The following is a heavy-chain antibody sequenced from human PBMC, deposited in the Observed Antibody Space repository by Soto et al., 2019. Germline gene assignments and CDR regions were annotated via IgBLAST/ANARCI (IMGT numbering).Heavy chain of an antibody. V-gene: IGHV3-23*01. CDR2: ISGSGGST. CDR1: GFTFSSYA. J-gene: IGHJ6*02. Sequence: PGGSLRLSCAASGFTFSSYAMSWVRQAPGKGLEWVSAISGSGGSTYYADSVKGRFTISRDNSKNTLYLQMNSLRAEDTAVYYCAKVGGDIVLMVYANFHYYYGMDVWGQGTTVTVSS. CDR3: AKVGGDIVLMVYANFHYYYGMDV. D-gene: IGHD2-8*01.